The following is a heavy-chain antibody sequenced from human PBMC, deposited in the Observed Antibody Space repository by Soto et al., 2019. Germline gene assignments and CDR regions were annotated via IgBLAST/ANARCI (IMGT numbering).Heavy chain of an antibody. Sequence: GGSLRLSCAASGFTFSSYAMSWVRQAPGKGLEWVSAISGSDGETTDYAAPVKGRFTISRDDSKNTLYLQMNSLKSEDTAVYYCTTSSWYSFWGQGTLVTVSS. CDR3: TTSSWYSF. CDR2: ISGSDGETT. V-gene: IGHV3-15*01. CDR1: GFTFSSYA. D-gene: IGHD6-13*01. J-gene: IGHJ4*02.